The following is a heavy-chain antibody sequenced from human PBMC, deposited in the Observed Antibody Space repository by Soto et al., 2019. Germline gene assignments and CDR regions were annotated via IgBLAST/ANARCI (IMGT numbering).Heavy chain of an antibody. Sequence: PGGSLILSCAASGFTFSDYVMAWVRQAPGKGLEWVSGISASGGSTYYPDSVKGRFSISRDNSKNTLFLQMNSLRAEDTAIYYWAKNRLSPTGINWFDPGGKETLLPFSP. V-gene: IGHV3-23*01. D-gene: IGHD2-8*02. CDR2: ISASGGST. J-gene: IGHJ5*02. CDR3: AKNRLSPTGINWFDP. CDR1: GFTFSDYV.